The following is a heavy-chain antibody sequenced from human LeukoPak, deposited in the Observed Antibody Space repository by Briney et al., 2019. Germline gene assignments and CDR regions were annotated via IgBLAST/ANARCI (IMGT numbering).Heavy chain of an antibody. D-gene: IGHD1-26*01. CDR2: INHSGST. J-gene: IGHJ5*02. V-gene: IGHV4-34*01. Sequence: SETLSLTCAVYGGCFSGYYWSWIRQPPGKGLEWIGEINHSGSTNYNPSLKSRVTISVDTSKNQFSLKLSSVTAADTAVYYCARGRKSGSYWFDPWGQGTLVTVSS. CDR1: GGCFSGYY. CDR3: ARGRKSGSYWFDP.